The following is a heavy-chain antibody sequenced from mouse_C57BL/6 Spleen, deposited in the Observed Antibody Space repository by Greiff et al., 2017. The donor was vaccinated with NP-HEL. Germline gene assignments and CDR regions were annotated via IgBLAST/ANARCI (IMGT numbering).Heavy chain of an antibody. D-gene: IGHD1-1*01. J-gene: IGHJ1*03. CDR3: ARSEYGSSYVYFDV. V-gene: IGHV1-80*01. Sequence: VQLQQSGAELVKPGASVKISCKASGYAFSSYWMNWVKQRPGKGLEWIGQIYPGDGDTNYNGKFKGKATLTADKSSSTAYMQLSSLTSEDSAVYFCARSEYGSSYVYFDVWGTGTTVTVSS. CDR1: GYAFSSYW. CDR2: IYPGDGDT.